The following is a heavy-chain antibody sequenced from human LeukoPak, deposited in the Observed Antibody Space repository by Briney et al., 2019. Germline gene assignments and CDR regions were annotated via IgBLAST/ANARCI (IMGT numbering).Heavy chain of an antibody. D-gene: IGHD3-10*01. Sequence: AETLSLTCTVSGGSMSSYYWSWFRQPPGKGLEWMGYIYYSGSTNYNPSLKSRVTISVDTSKNQFSLKLSSVTAADTAVYYCARDGGEYYYGSGSYYNGSYYYYGMDVWGQGTTVTVSS. CDR2: IYYSGST. CDR1: GGSMSSYY. CDR3: ARDGGEYYYGSGSYYNGSYYYYGMDV. J-gene: IGHJ6*02. V-gene: IGHV4-59*01.